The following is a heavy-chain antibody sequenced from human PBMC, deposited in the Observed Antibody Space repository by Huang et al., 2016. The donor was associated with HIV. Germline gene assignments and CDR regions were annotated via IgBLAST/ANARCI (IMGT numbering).Heavy chain of an antibody. CDR3: ARALPQGMVIDY. D-gene: IGHD2-8*01. CDR2: ISSSSSYI. V-gene: IGHV3-21*01. Sequence: EVQLVESGGGLVKPGGSLRLSCAASGFTFSSYSMNWVRQAPGKGLEWVSSISSSSSYIYYADSGKGRFTISRDNAKNSLYLQMNSLRAEDTAVYYCARALPQGMVIDYWGQGTLVTVSS. CDR1: GFTFSSYS. J-gene: IGHJ4*02.